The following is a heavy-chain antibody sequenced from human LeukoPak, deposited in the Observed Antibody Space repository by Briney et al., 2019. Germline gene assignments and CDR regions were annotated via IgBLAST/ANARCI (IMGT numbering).Heavy chain of an antibody. CDR2: INPSGGST. Sequence: GASVKVSCKASGYTFTSYYMYWVRQAPGQGLEWMGIINPSGGSTSYAQKFQGRVTMTRDMSTSTVYMELSSLRSEDMAVYYCARELHYYDKARINDYYYYYYMDVWGKGTTVTVPS. CDR3: ARELHYYDKARINDYYYYYYMDV. D-gene: IGHD3-22*01. CDR1: GYTFTSYY. J-gene: IGHJ6*03. V-gene: IGHV1-46*01.